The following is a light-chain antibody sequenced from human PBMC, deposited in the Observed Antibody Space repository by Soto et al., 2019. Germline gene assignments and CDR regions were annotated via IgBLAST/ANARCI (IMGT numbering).Light chain of an antibody. J-gene: IGKJ2*01. CDR3: QQSNGPPFT. V-gene: IGKV1-39*01. CDR1: QPISGY. CDR2: TAS. Sequence: DIQMTQSPFSLSASVGDRVTITCRASQPISGYLNWYQQKPGKAPNLLIYTASSLHSGVPSRSSGSGSGTDFTITISSLQPEDFATDYCQQSNGPPFTFGPGTRVDIK.